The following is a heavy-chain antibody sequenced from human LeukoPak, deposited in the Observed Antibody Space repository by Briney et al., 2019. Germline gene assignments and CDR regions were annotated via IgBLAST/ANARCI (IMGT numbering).Heavy chain of an antibody. Sequence: ASVKVSCKASGYTFTNYGVSWVRQAPGQGLECMGWISAYNGYTNYAQKFQFRVTMTTDTSTSTAYMELRSLTSDDTAVYYCARDKAVTAELTQYFQHWGQGTLVTVSS. CDR1: GYTFTNYG. CDR2: ISAYNGYT. J-gene: IGHJ1*01. CDR3: ARDKAVTAELTQYFQH. D-gene: IGHD7-27*01. V-gene: IGHV1-18*01.